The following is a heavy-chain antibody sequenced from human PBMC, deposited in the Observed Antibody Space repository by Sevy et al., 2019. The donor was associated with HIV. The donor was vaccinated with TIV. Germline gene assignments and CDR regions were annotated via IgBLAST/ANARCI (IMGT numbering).Heavy chain of an antibody. CDR1: GGSITSLS. J-gene: IGHJ4*02. Sequence: SETLSLTCTVSGGSITSLSWNWIRQPPGKGLEWIANIFYNGHINYNPSLKSRVTLSLDTSKNQLSLRLSSVTAADTAMYYCAGENAWGRGYSWGQGTLVTVSS. V-gene: IGHV4-59*08. D-gene: IGHD1-26*01. CDR3: AGENAWGRGYS. CDR2: IFYNGHI.